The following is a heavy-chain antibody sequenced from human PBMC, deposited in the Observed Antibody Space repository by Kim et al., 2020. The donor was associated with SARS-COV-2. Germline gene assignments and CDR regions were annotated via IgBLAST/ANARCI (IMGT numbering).Heavy chain of an antibody. V-gene: IGHV1-69*13. Sequence: SVKVSCKASGGTFSSYAISWVRQAPGQGLEWMGGIIPIFGTANYAQKFQGRVTITADESTSTAYMELSSLRSEDTAVYYCARRRRDGYNPHYWYFDLWGRGTLVTVSS. D-gene: IGHD5-12*01. J-gene: IGHJ2*01. CDR2: IIPIFGTA. CDR3: ARRRRDGYNPHYWYFDL. CDR1: GGTFSSYA.